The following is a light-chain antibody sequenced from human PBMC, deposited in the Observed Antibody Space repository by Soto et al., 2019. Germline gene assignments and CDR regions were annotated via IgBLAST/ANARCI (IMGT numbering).Light chain of an antibody. J-gene: IGKJ2*01. CDR2: GAS. V-gene: IGKV3-20*01. CDR3: HHYGDSPYT. Sequence: EIVLTQSPGTLSLSPGERATLSCWASRTVSSTYLAWYQQKPGQTPRLLIYGASRRATGIPDRFSGSGSGTDFSLSISRLEPEDFEVYYCHHYGDSPYTFGQGTKLEIK. CDR1: RTVSSTY.